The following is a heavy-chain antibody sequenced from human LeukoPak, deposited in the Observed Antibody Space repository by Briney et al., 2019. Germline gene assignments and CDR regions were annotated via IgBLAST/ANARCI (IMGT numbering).Heavy chain of an antibody. CDR1: GYSFTSYW. J-gene: IGHJ4*02. CDR3: ARRFGSGSLGF. Sequence: GESLKISRKGSGYSFTSYWIAWVRQMPGKGPEWMGIIDPGDSDTRYSPSFQGQVAISADKSISTAYLQWTSLKASDTAMYYCARRFGSGSLGFWGQGTLVTVSS. CDR2: IDPGDSDT. D-gene: IGHD3-10*01. V-gene: IGHV5-51*01.